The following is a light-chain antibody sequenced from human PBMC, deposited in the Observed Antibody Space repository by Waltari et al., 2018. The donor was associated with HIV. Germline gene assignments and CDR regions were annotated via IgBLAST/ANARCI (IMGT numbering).Light chain of an antibody. Sequence: QSMLTQTPSASGTPGQRVTISCSGSSTNIGRNPVNWYQQFPGTAPRLLIYSNNQRPSGVPDRFSGSKSGTSVSLAISGLQSEDEADYYCAAWDDSLTGVVFGGGTKLTVL. CDR3: AAWDDSLTGVV. CDR2: SNN. CDR1: STNIGRNP. V-gene: IGLV1-44*01. J-gene: IGLJ3*02.